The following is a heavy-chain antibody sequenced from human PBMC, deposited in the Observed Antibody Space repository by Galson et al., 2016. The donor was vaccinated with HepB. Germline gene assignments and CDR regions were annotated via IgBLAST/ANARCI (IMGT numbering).Heavy chain of an antibody. Sequence: SETLSLTCTVSGASVSSPSWWGWIRQPPGKGLERLASVSNTGTTDYNPSLRSRVTISADTSKNHFSLRLSSVTAADTAVYYCARHVAVTGTRGFDYWGQGAQVTVSS. CDR1: GASVSSPSW. CDR3: ARHVAVTGTRGFDY. V-gene: IGHV4-38-2*02. D-gene: IGHD6-19*01. CDR2: VSNTGTT. J-gene: IGHJ4*02.